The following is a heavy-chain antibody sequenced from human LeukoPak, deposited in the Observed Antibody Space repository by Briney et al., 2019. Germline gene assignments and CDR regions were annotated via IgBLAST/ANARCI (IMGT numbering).Heavy chain of an antibody. CDR2: ISSSGSTI. Sequence: GGSLRLSCAASGFTFSDYYMSWIRQAPGKGLEWVSYISSSGSTIYYADSVKGRFTISRDNAKNSLYLQMNSLRAEDTAVYYCARARYSYGFDAFDIWGQGTMVTVSS. CDR3: ARARYSYGFDAFDI. V-gene: IGHV3-11*01. J-gene: IGHJ3*02. D-gene: IGHD5-18*01. CDR1: GFTFSDYY.